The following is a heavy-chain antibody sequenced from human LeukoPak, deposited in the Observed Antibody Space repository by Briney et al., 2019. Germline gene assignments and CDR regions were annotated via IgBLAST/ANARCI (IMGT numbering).Heavy chain of an antibody. D-gene: IGHD3-3*01. CDR1: GFSLGDFA. CDR3: ARAVGRVRSNFDF. J-gene: IGHJ4*02. Sequence: GGSLRLSCVASGFSLGDFAMVWVRQAPGKGLEWVSYISASSSAIFYGDSVKGRFTISRDNAKNSLFLQMDNLRADDTAVYYCARAVGRVRSNFDFWGQGTLVTVSS. V-gene: IGHV3-48*01. CDR2: ISASSSAI.